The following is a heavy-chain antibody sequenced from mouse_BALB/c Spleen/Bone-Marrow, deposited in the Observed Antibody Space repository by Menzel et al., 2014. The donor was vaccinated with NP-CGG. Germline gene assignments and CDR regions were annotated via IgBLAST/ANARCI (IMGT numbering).Heavy chain of an antibody. D-gene: IGHD2-4*01. V-gene: IGHV1S34*01. CDR2: ISCYNGAT. J-gene: IGHJ3*01. Sequence: LVKTGASVKISCKASGYSFTGYYIHWVKQSHGKSLEWIGYISCYNGATSYNKKFKGKATFTVDTSSSAAYVQFNSLTSEDSAVYYCASPIYYDSWFAYWGQGTLVTVSA. CDR3: ASPIYYDSWFAY. CDR1: GYSFTGYY.